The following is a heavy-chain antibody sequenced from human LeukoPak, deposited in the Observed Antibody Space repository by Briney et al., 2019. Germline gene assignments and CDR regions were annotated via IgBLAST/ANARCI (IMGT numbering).Heavy chain of an antibody. Sequence: ASVEVPCKTSGYSFTGYYMYWVRQAPGQGLEWMGWINPSTGDTNYAQKFQGRVTMTRDTSITTVYMELSRLRSDDTAVYYCARRLSVAADLDSWGQGTLVTVPS. V-gene: IGHV1-2*02. CDR1: GYSFTGYY. CDR3: ARRLSVAADLDS. CDR2: INPSTGDT. J-gene: IGHJ4*02. D-gene: IGHD2/OR15-2a*01.